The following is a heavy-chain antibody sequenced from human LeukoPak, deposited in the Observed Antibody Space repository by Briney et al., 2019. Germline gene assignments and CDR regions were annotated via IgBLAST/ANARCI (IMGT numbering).Heavy chain of an antibody. J-gene: IGHJ2*01. Sequence: SETLSLTCTVSGGSVSSGGYYWNWIRQPPGKGLEWIGYVYNSETTNYNSSLKSRVTISVDTSNNQFSLRLSSVTAADTAVYFCARRSRGYWYFDLWGRGTLVTVSS. D-gene: IGHD1-26*01. CDR1: GGSVSSGGYY. CDR3: ARRSRGYWYFDL. CDR2: VYNSETT. V-gene: IGHV4-61*08.